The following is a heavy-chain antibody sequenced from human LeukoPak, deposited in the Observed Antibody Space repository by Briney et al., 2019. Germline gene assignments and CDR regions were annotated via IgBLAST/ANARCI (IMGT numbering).Heavy chain of an antibody. CDR2: INPNSGGT. CDR1: GYTFTGYY. D-gene: IGHD3-22*01. V-gene: IGHV1-2*02. CDR3: ARDRGVVVVIMGLFGY. Sequence: ASVKVSCKASGYTFTGYYMHWVRQAPGQGLEWMGWINPNSGGTNYAQKFQGRVTMTRDTSISTAYMELSRLRSDDTAVYYCARDRGVVVVIMGLFGYWGQGTPVTVSS. J-gene: IGHJ4*02.